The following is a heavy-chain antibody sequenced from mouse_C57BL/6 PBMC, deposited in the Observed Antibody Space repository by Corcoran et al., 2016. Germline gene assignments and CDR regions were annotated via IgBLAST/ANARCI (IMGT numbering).Heavy chain of an antibody. Sequence: EVQLQQSGPELVKPGASVKISCKASGYTFTDYYMNWVKQSHGKSLEWIGDINPNNGGTSYNQKFKGKATLTVDTSSSTAYMELRSLTSEDSAVYYCARGLLRYFDVWGTGTTVTVSS. J-gene: IGHJ1*03. CDR1: GYTFTDYY. V-gene: IGHV1-26*01. CDR2: INPNNGGT. D-gene: IGHD2-3*01. CDR3: ARGLLRYFDV.